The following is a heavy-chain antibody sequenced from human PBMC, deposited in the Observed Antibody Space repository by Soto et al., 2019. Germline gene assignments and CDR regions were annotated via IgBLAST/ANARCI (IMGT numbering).Heavy chain of an antibody. J-gene: IGHJ6*02. CDR1: GFTVSSSY. V-gene: IGHV3-53*01. D-gene: IGHD6-13*01. Sequence: GGSLRLSCAASGFTVSSSYMSWVRQAPGKGLEWVSIIYSGGSTYYADSVKGRFTISRDNSKNTLYLQMNSLRAEDTAVYFCAREFLAPAGTPPYYYHYGMDVWGQGTTVTVSS. CDR3: AREFLAPAGTPPYYYHYGMDV. CDR2: IYSGGST.